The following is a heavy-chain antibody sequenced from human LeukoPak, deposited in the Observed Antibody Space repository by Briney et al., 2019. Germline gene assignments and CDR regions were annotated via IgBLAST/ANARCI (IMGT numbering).Heavy chain of an antibody. CDR3: ARNSGYDPYYYYYYMDV. CDR1: GPTVSSNY. CDR2: IYGGGGT. Sequence: PGRSLRLAWAASGPTVSSNYMRWVRQAAGGGREWVSVIYGGGGTYYARSVKGRFTISRDNSKNTLYLQMNSLRAEDTAVYYCARNSGYDPYYYYYYMDVWGKGTTVTISS. J-gene: IGHJ6*03. V-gene: IGHV3-66*01. D-gene: IGHD5-12*01.